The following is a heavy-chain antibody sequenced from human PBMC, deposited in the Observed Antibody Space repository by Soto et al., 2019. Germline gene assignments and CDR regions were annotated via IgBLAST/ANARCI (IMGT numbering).Heavy chain of an antibody. J-gene: IGHJ6*03. CDR1: GGSISSYY. CDR2: IYYSGST. CDR3: AREKGGYMDV. Sequence: QVQLQESGPGLVKPSETLSLTCTVSGGSISSYYWSWIRQPPGKGLEWIGYIYYSGSTNYNPSLKSRVTISVDTSKNQFSLKLSSVTAADTAVYYCAREKGGYMDVWGKGTTVTVSS. D-gene: IGHD3-16*01. V-gene: IGHV4-59*12.